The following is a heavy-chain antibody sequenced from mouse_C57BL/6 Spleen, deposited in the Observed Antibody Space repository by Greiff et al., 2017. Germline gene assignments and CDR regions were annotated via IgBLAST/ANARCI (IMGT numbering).Heavy chain of an antibody. Sequence: EVQGVESGGGLVKPGGSLKLSCAASGFTFSDYGMHWVRQAPEKGLEWVAYISSGSSTIYYADTVKGRFTISRDNAKNTLFLQMTSLRSEDTAMYYCARRDYGNYVDAMDYWGQGTSVTVSS. CDR2: ISSGSSTI. V-gene: IGHV5-17*01. CDR1: GFTFSDYG. CDR3: ARRDYGNYVDAMDY. J-gene: IGHJ4*01. D-gene: IGHD2-1*01.